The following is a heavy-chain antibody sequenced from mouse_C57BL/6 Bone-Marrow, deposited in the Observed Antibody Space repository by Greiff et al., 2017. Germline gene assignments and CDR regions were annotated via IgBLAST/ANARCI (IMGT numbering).Heavy chain of an antibody. J-gene: IGHJ1*03. CDR1: GFNIKDYY. Sequence: VQLQQSGAELVKPGASVKLSCTASGFNIKDYYMHWVKQRTEQGLEWIGRIDPEDGETKYAPTFQGKATITADTSSNTAYLQLGSLTSEDTAVYYCARTTVVARYFDVWGTGTTVTVSS. V-gene: IGHV14-2*01. CDR3: ARTTVVARYFDV. CDR2: IDPEDGET. D-gene: IGHD1-1*01.